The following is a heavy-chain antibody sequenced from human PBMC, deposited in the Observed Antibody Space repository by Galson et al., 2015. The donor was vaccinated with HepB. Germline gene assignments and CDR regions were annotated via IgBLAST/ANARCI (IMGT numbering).Heavy chain of an antibody. J-gene: IGHJ4*02. CDR3: ARAVAGNGGITELTFDY. CDR2: IYYSGST. Sequence: TLSLTCTVSGGSTSSYYWSWIRQPPGKGLEWIGYIYYSGSTNYNPSLKSRVTISVDTSKNQFSLKLSSVTAADTAVYYCARAVAGNGGITELTFDYWGQGTLVTVSS. V-gene: IGHV4-59*08. CDR1: GGSTSSYY. D-gene: IGHD6-19*01.